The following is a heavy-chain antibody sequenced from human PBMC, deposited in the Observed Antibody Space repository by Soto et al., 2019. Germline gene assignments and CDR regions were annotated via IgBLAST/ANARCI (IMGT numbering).Heavy chain of an antibody. CDR2: IYYSGST. Sequence: QVHLQESGPGLVKPSETLSLTCTVSGDSISNYFWSWIRQPPGKGLEWIGYIYYSGSTNYNPSLKSRVTISVDRSKNQFSLKLSSVTAADTAVYYCASRPWGGMDVWGQGTTVTVSS. V-gene: IGHV4-59*08. CDR3: ASRPWGGMDV. CDR1: GDSISNYF. J-gene: IGHJ6*02. D-gene: IGHD3-16*01.